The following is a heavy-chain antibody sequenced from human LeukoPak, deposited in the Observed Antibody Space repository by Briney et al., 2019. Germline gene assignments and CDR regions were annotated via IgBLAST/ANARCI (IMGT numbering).Heavy chain of an antibody. CDR2: INPNDGDT. V-gene: IGHV1-2*02. D-gene: IGHD2-2*01. CDR1: GYTFTDYY. J-gene: IGHJ4*02. CDR3: ARANFLYCISTPCLFDY. Sequence: ASVKVSCKASGYTFTDYYMHWVRQAPGQGFEWMGWINPNDGDTNYAQKFQGRFTMTRDTSISTAHMEVSRLRSDDTAVYYCARANFLYCISTPCLFDYWGQGTLVTVSS.